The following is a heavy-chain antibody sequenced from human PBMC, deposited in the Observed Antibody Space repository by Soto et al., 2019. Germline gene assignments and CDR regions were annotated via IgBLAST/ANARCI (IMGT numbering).Heavy chain of an antibody. V-gene: IGHV4-30-4*01. J-gene: IGHJ3*02. D-gene: IGHD1-26*01. CDR2: IYYSGST. CDR1: GGSISSGDYY. Sequence: LSLTCTVSGGSISSGDYYWSWIRQPPGKGLEWIGYIYYSGSTYYNPSLKSRVTISVDTSKNQFSLKLSSVTAADTAVYYCARDWRVYSGSYTEGAFDIWGQGTMVTVSS. CDR3: ARDWRVYSGSYTEGAFDI.